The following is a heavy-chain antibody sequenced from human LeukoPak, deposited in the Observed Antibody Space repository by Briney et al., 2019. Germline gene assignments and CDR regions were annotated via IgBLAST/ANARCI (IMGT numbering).Heavy chain of an antibody. Sequence: SETLSLTCGVSGGSLSFYYWSWIRQSPGKGLEWIAEISQNGDSNYNMSLKSRVTISLDKSKNQVSLKLNSVTAADTAVYYCARAPYYYDSSGYGWFDPWGQGTLVTVSS. J-gene: IGHJ5*02. CDR1: GGSLSFYY. D-gene: IGHD3-22*01. CDR3: ARAPYYYDSSGYGWFDP. CDR2: ISQNGDS. V-gene: IGHV4-34*01.